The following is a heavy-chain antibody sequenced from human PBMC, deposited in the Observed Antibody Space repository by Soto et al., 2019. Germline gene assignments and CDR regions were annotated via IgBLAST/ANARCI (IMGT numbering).Heavy chain of an antibody. CDR3: ARDPQGIAVAGTPTTDAFDI. V-gene: IGHV3-21*01. Sequence: GGSLRLSCAASGFTFSSYSMNWVRQAPGKGLEWVSSISSSSSYIYYADSVKGRFTISRDNAKNSLYLQMNSLRAEDTAVYYCARDPQGIAVAGTPTTDAFDIWGQGTMVTV. CDR1: GFTFSSYS. J-gene: IGHJ3*02. CDR2: ISSSSSYI. D-gene: IGHD6-19*01.